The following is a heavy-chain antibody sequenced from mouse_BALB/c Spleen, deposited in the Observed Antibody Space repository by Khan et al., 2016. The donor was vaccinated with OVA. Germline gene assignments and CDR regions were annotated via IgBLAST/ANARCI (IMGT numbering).Heavy chain of an antibody. V-gene: IGHV9-3-1*01. CDR2: INTYTGDP. Sequence: QIQLVQSGPELKKPGETVKISCKASGYTFTNYVMNWVKQSPGKGLKWMGWINTYTGDPTYDDDFKGRVALSLETSSSTAFLQLNSLKKEDTATYFCARFHGGYWGQGTTLTVSS. CDR3: ARFHGGY. J-gene: IGHJ2*01. CDR1: GYTFTNYV.